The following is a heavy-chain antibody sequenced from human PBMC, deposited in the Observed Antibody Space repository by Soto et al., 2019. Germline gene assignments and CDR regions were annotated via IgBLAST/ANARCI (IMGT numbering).Heavy chain of an antibody. D-gene: IGHD2-21*02. Sequence: QVQLVQSGPEVKKPGTSVKVSCKSSGGTFSSAGFSCVRQPPGQGLEWMGMIVPSLDTTNYAQKFQARVTIAETQFTRTDSMALCGPRSEDTAVYYCARWPQPRSTADPYAVHVWGPGTRVIVSS. V-gene: IGHV1-69*09. CDR3: ARWPQPRSTADPYAVHV. J-gene: IGHJ6*02. CDR2: IVPSLDTT. CDR1: GGTFSSAG.